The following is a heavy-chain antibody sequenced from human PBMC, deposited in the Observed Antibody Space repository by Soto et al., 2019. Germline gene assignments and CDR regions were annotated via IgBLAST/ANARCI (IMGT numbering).Heavy chain of an antibody. CDR1: GFTFTRYS. V-gene: IGHV3-21*06. J-gene: IGHJ4*02. Sequence: GSLRISCAASGFTFTRYSMNWVRQAPGKGLEWVSSISSTTNYIYYGDSMKGRFTISRDNAKNSLYLEMNSLRAEDTAVYYCARESEDLTSNFDYWGQGTLVTVSS. CDR2: ISSTTNYI. CDR3: ARESEDLTSNFDY.